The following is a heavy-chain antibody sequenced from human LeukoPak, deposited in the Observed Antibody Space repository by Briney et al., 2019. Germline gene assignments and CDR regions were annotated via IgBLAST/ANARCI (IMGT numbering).Heavy chain of an antibody. V-gene: IGHV3-23*01. D-gene: IGHD6-13*01. J-gene: IGHJ5*02. CDR2: ISGSGGST. CDR1: GFTFSSYA. Sequence: PGGSLRLSCAASGFTFSSYAMSWVRQAPGKGLEWVSAISGSGGSTYYADSVKGRFTISRDNSKSTLYLQMNSLRAEDTAVYYCAKDSHIAAAGTNWFDPWGQGTLVTVSS. CDR3: AKDSHIAAAGTNWFDP.